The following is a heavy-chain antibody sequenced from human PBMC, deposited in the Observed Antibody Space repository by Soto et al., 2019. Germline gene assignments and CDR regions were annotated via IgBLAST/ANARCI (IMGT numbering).Heavy chain of an antibody. V-gene: IGHV4-34*01. J-gene: IGHJ6*03. Sequence: SETMSLTCAVYGGYFSGYYWSWIRQPPGKGLEWIGEINHSGSTNYNPSLKSRVTISVDTSKNQFSLKLSSVTAADTAVYYCARVGGIAAAGTVAYYYYMDVWGKGTTVTVSS. D-gene: IGHD6-13*01. CDR2: INHSGST. CDR1: GGYFSGYY. CDR3: ARVGGIAAAGTVAYYYYMDV.